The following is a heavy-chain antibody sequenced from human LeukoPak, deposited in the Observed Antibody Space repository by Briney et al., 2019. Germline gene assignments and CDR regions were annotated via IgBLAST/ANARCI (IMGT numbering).Heavy chain of an antibody. CDR1: GGSISTSNYY. J-gene: IGHJ4*02. D-gene: IGHD1-26*01. CDR3: AGGVGATTYF. CDR2: IFYSGST. Sequence: SETLSLTCTVSGGSISTSNYYWGWIRQPPGKGLEWIGNIFYSGSTYYHPSLKSRVTISMDTSKSQFSLRVTSVTAADTAVYYCAGGVGATTYFWGLGTLVTVSS. V-gene: IGHV4-39*07.